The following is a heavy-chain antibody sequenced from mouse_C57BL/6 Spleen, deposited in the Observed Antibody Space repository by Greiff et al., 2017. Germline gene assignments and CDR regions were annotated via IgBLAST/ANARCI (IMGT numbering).Heavy chain of an antibody. CDR1: GYTFTDYN. Sequence: EVQLQESGPELVKPGASVKIPCKASGYTFTDYNMDWVKQSHGKSLEWIGDINPNNGGTIYNQKFKGKATLTVDKSSSTAYMELRSLTSEDTAVYYCARGDGKEAGYAMDYWGQGTSVTVSS. J-gene: IGHJ4*01. D-gene: IGHD2-1*01. CDR3: ARGDGKEAGYAMDY. CDR2: INPNNGGT. V-gene: IGHV1-18*01.